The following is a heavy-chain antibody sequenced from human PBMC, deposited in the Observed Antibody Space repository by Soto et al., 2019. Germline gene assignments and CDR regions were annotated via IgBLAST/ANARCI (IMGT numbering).Heavy chain of an antibody. CDR2: IDPGSGNP. J-gene: IGHJ4*02. Sequence: QVQLVQSGAEVKKPGASVRVSCKASGYTLTNYAIHWVRQAAGQRLEWLAWIDPGSGNPTYSQKFQGRITLSRDNSSSTFYMDLSSLTSEDTAVYFCTRDLNGGIPFDYWGQGTLVTVSS. CDR1: GYTLTNYA. CDR3: TRDLNGGIPFDY. V-gene: IGHV1-3*01. D-gene: IGHD2-8*01.